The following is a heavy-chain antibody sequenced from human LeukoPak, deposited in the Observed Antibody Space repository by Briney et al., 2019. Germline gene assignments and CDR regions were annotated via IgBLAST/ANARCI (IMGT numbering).Heavy chain of an antibody. CDR2: INHSGST. CDR1: GGSFSGYY. CDR3: ARGIRPDIVVVPAASGLRFDP. Sequence: SETLSLTCAVYGGSFSGYYWSWIRQPPGKGLEWIGEINHSGSTNCNPSLKSRVTISVDTSKNQFSLKLSSVTAADTAVYYCARGIRPDIVVVPAASGLRFDPWGQGTLVTVSS. V-gene: IGHV4-34*01. D-gene: IGHD2-2*01. J-gene: IGHJ5*02.